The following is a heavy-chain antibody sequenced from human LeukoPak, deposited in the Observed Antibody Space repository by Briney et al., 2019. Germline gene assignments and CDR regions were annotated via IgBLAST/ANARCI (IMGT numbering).Heavy chain of an antibody. CDR3: ARPPSIAAPSDY. V-gene: IGHV3-7*05. CDR2: INQDGSEK. J-gene: IGHJ4*02. Sequence: PGGSLRLSCAVSGFTFSTYWMGWVRQAPGKGLDWVASINQDGSEKYYVDSVKGRFTVSRDNAKNSLYLQMNSLRADDTAVYYCARPPSIAAPSDYWGQGTLVTVSS. D-gene: IGHD6-6*01. CDR1: GFTFSTYW.